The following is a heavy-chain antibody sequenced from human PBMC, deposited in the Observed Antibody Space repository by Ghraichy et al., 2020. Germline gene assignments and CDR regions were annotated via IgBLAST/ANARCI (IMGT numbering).Heavy chain of an antibody. V-gene: IGHV3-23*01. CDR1: GFTFSSYA. CDR3: AKSVYSYDSGGYYFRAFDI. CDR2: VSGGGGTT. J-gene: IGHJ3*02. D-gene: IGHD3-22*01. Sequence: ETLSLTCTASGFTFSSYAVSWVRQTPGKGLQWVSTVSGGGGTTYYADSVKGRFTISRHNSKNTLYLQMNSLRAEDTAVYYCAKSVYSYDSGGYYFRAFDIWGQGTMVTVSS.